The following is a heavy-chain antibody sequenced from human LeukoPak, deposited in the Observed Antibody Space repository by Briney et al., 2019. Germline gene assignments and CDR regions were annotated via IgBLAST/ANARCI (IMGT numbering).Heavy chain of an antibody. CDR2: IWYDGSNK. Sequence: GGPLNLSCAAPGFTLRSYGMHWVRQAQGKGLEWVAVIWYDGSNKYYADSVKGRFTISRDNSKNTLYLQMNSLRAEDTAVYYCARDPAAGIAGFDYWGQGTLVTVSS. CDR3: ARDPAAGIAGFDY. D-gene: IGHD6-13*01. CDR1: GFTLRSYG. J-gene: IGHJ4*02. V-gene: IGHV3-33*01.